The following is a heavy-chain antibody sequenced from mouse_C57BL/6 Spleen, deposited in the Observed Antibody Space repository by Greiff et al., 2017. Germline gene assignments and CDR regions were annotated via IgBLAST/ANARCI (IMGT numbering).Heavy chain of an antibody. CDR2: INPSTGGT. CDR1: GYSFTGYY. D-gene: IGHD2-5*01. CDR3: ASHAYYSNYEGFAY. J-gene: IGHJ3*01. Sequence: VQLQQSGPELVKPGASVKISCKASGYSFTGYYMNWVKQSPDKSLEWIGEINPSTGGTPYNQKFKAKATLTVDKSSSTAYMQLKSLTSEDSAVYYCASHAYYSNYEGFAYWGQGTLVTVSA. V-gene: IGHV1-42*01.